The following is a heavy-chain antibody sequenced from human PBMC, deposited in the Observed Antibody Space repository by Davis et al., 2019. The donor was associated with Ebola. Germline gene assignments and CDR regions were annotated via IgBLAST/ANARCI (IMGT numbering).Heavy chain of an antibody. CDR2: IYYSGST. J-gene: IGHJ3*02. V-gene: IGHV4-59*01. CDR1: GGSISSYY. CDR3: ARGQMRSRAFDI. Sequence: MPSETLSLTCTVSGGSISSYYWSWIRQPPGKGLAWIGDIYYSGSTKSNPSLKSRVTISVDTSKKQFSLKVSSVTAADTAVYYCARGQMRSRAFDIWSQGTMVTVSA. D-gene: IGHD5-24*01.